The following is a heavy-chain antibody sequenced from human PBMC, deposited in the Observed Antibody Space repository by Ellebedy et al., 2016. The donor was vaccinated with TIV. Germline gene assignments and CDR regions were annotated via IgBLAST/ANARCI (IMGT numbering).Heavy chain of an antibody. CDR2: ISYDGSNK. D-gene: IGHD3-10*01. CDR1: GFTFSSYG. V-gene: IGHV3-30*18. J-gene: IGHJ6*02. Sequence: GESLKISXAASGFTFSSYGMHWVRQAPGKGLEWVAVISYDGSNKYYADSVKGRFTISKDNSKNTLYLQMNSLRAEDTAVYYCAKAPMVRGFYYYYGMDVWGQGTTVTVSS. CDR3: AKAPMVRGFYYYYGMDV.